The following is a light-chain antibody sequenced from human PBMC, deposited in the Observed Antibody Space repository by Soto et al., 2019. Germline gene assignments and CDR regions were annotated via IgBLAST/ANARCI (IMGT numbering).Light chain of an antibody. CDR3: QQSYSTPT. CDR2: AAS. CDR1: QSISSY. V-gene: IGKV1-39*01. Sequence: DIQMTQSPSSLSASVGDRVTITCRASQSISSYLNWYQQKPGKAPKLLIYAASSLKRGVPSRFSGSGSGTDFTLTISSLQPEDFATYYCQQSYSTPTFGQGTKLELK. J-gene: IGKJ2*01.